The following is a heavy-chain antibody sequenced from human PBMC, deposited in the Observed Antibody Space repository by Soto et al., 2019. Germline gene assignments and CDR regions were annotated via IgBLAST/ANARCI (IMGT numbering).Heavy chain of an antibody. CDR3: ARSVRHLVFDY. Sequence: APGKGLALFSFISSSGSTIYYADSVKGRFTISRDNAKNSLYLQMNSLRAEVTSVYYCARSVRHLVFDYWGQRTLVTVSS. J-gene: IGHJ4*02. V-gene: IGHV3-11*01. D-gene: IGHD6-6*01. CDR2: ISSSGSTI.